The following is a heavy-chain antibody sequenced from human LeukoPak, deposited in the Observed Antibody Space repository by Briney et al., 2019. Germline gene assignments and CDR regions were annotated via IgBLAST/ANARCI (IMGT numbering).Heavy chain of an antibody. Sequence: GGSLRLSCAASGFTFSSYAMSWVRQAPGKGLEWVSAISGSGGSTYYADSVKGRFTISGDNSKNTLYLQMNSLRAEDTAVYHCAKAGGYSYGYGYYFDYWGQGTLVTVSS. V-gene: IGHV3-23*01. CDR3: AKAGGYSYGYGYYFDY. CDR1: GFTFSSYA. D-gene: IGHD5-18*01. CDR2: ISGSGGST. J-gene: IGHJ4*02.